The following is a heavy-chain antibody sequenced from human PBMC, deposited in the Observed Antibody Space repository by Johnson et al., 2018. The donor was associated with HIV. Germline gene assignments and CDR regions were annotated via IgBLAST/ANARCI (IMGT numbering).Heavy chain of an antibody. J-gene: IGHJ3*02. CDR1: GFSFSNYA. Sequence: QVQLVESGGGVVQPGRSLRLSCAASGFSFSNYAMHWVRQAPGKGLEWVAVISYDGSNKYYADSVKGRFTISRDNSKNTLYLQMNSLRAEDTAVYYCARSQYSGRTGGAFDIWGQGTMVTVSS. V-gene: IGHV3-30*04. D-gene: IGHD1-26*01. CDR2: ISYDGSNK. CDR3: ARSQYSGRTGGAFDI.